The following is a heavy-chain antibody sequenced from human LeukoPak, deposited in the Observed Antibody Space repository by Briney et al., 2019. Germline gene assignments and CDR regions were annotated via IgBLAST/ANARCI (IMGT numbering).Heavy chain of an antibody. D-gene: IGHD2-15*01. V-gene: IGHV4-59*01. CDR1: GGSISSYY. CDR2: IYYSGST. J-gene: IGHJ3*02. CDR3: ASSRAADAFDI. Sequence: SETLSLTCTVSGGSISSYYWSWIRQPPGEGLEWIGYIYYSGSTNYNPSLKSRVTISVDTSKNQFSLKLSSVTAADTAVYYCASSRAADAFDIWGQGTMVTVSS.